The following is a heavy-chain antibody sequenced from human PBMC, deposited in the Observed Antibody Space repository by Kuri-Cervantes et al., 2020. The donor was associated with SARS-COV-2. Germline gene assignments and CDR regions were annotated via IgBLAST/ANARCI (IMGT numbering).Heavy chain of an antibody. D-gene: IGHD1-7*01. CDR1: GGTFSSYA. V-gene: IGHV1-69*04. J-gene: IGHJ5*02. Sequence: SVKVSCKASGGTFSSYAISWVRQAPGQGLEWMGRIIPILGIANYAQKFQGRVTITADESTSTAYMELSSLRSEDTAVYYCAREAGLGITGTPGWNWFDPWGQGTLVTVSS. CDR3: AREAGLGITGTPGWNWFDP. CDR2: IIPILGIA.